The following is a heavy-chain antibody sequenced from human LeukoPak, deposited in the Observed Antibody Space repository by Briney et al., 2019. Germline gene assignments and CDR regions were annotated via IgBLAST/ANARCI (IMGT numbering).Heavy chain of an antibody. J-gene: IGHJ4*02. D-gene: IGHD3/OR15-3a*01. CDR3: ARDPFAGPVNDGSDDFDY. Sequence: ASVKVSCKASGYTFTSYYMHWVRQAPGQGLEWMGWIGAYNGNTNYAQKLQGRVTMTTDTSTSTAYMELRSLRSDDTAVYYCARDPFAGPVNDGSDDFDYWGQGTLVTVSS. CDR2: IGAYNGNT. CDR1: GYTFTSYY. V-gene: IGHV1-18*04.